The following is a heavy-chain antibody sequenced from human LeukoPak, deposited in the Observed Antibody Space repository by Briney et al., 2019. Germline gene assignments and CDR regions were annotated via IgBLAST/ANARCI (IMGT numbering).Heavy chain of an antibody. CDR1: GFTLRPYW. CDR2: IKNDGTT. Sequence: GGSLRLSCAASGFTLRPYWMHWVRQAPGKGLMWVSRIKNDGTTSYADSVKGRFTISRGNARNTLSLQMNSLRAEDTAVYHCTRDYYYGMDVWGQGTTVTVSS. J-gene: IGHJ6*02. V-gene: IGHV3-74*01. CDR3: TRDYYYGMDV.